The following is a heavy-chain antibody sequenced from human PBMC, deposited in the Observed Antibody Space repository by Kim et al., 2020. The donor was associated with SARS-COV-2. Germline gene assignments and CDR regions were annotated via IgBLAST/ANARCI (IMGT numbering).Heavy chain of an antibody. CDR3: AKDLWFGELLWRGFDY. Sequence: GSLRLSCAASGFTFSSYAMSWVRQAPGKGLEWVSAISGSGGSTYYADSVKGRFTISRDNSKNTLYLQMNSLRAEDTAVYYCAKDLWFGELLWRGFDYWGQGTLVTVSS. J-gene: IGHJ4*02. CDR2: ISGSGGST. CDR1: GFTFSSYA. D-gene: IGHD3-10*01. V-gene: IGHV3-23*01.